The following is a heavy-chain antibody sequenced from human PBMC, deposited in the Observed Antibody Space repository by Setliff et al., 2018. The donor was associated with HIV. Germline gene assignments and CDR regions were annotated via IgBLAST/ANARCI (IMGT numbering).Heavy chain of an antibody. J-gene: IGHJ5*02. CDR1: GGSFSGYD. CDR3: ARRWGIRGYSS. D-gene: IGHD5-18*01. CDR2: INHSGST. V-gene: IGHV4-34*01. Sequence: PSETLSLTCAVYGGSFSGYDWSWIRQPPGKGLEWIGEINHSGSTNYNPSLKSRVTISVDTSKNQFSLKLYSVTAADTSVYYRARRWGIRGYSSWGQGTLVTVSS.